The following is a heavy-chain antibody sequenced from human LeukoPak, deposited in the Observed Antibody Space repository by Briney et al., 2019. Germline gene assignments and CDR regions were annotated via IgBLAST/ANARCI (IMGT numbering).Heavy chain of an antibody. D-gene: IGHD3-3*01. V-gene: IGHV3-30-3*01. J-gene: IGHJ4*02. CDR3: ARDPDDFWSGYQGGFDY. CDR1: GFTFSSYA. CDR2: ISYDGSNK. Sequence: GRSLRLSCAASGFTFSSYAMHWVRQAPGKGLEWVAVISYDGSNKYYADSVKGRFTISRDNSKNTLYLQMNSLRAEDTAVYYCARDPDDFWSGYQGGFDYWGQGTLVTVSS.